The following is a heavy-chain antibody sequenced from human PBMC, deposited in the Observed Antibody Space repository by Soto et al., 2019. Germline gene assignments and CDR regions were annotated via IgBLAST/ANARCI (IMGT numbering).Heavy chain of an antibody. CDR2: ISGDGVTT. J-gene: IGHJ4*02. V-gene: IGHV3-74*01. CDR1: GFPFSSYW. CDR3: AREYYGLLTGYYTDY. D-gene: IGHD3-9*01. Sequence: EVQLVESGGDLVQRGGSLRLSCAASGFPFSSYWMQWVRHTPGKGLDWVARISGDGVTTYYADSVTCRFTVSRDNAKNTLSLQISGLRAEDTAVYYCAREYYGLLTGYYTDYWGQGTLVSVSS.